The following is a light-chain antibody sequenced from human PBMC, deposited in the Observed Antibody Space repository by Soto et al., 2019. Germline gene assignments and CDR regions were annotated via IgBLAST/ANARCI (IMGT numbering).Light chain of an antibody. V-gene: IGKV3-20*01. CDR2: GAS. CDR1: QSVSGNY. CDR3: QEYGCSPLVT. J-gene: IGKJ4*01. Sequence: EIGLTQSPGTPSLSPGERATLSCRASQSVSGNYLAWHQQKPGQAHRLLISGASSRATGSPDRFSGSWSGSYCTLTINRLEPDNFAVYYGQEYGCSPLVTSGGGTKVE.